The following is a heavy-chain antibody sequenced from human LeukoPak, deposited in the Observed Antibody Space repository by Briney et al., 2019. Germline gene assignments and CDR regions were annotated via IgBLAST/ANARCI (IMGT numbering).Heavy chain of an antibody. CDR1: GGSISSSSYY. V-gene: IGHV4-39*01. D-gene: IGHD4-23*01. CDR3: ARQDYGGNSDQFDY. CDR2: IYYSGST. Sequence: SETLSLTCTVSGGSISSSSYYWGWIRQPPGKGLGWIGSIYYSGSTYYNPPLKSRVTISVDTSKNQFSLKLSSVTAADTAVYYCARQDYGGNSDQFDYWGQGTLVTVSS. J-gene: IGHJ4*02.